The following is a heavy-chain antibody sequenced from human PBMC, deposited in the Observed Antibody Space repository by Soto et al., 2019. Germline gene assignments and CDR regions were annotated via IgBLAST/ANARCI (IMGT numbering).Heavy chain of an antibody. CDR1: GFTFSSYS. Sequence: PGGSLRLSCAASGFTFSSYSMNWVRQAPGKGLEWVSYISSSSSTIYYADSVKGRFTISRDNAKNSLYLQMNSLRAEDTAVYYCASSGVSSWYGDDAFDIWGQGTMVTVSS. CDR3: ASSGVSSWYGDDAFDI. J-gene: IGHJ3*02. D-gene: IGHD6-13*01. CDR2: ISSSSSTI. V-gene: IGHV3-48*01.